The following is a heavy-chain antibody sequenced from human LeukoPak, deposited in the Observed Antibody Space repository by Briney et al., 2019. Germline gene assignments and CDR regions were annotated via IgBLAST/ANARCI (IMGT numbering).Heavy chain of an antibody. Sequence: SETLSLTCAVSGYSISSGYYWGWIRQPPGKGLEWIGSIYYSGSTYYNPSLKSRVTISVDTSKNQFSLKLSSVTAADTAVYYCARQGSYYYDSSGTLYYFDYWGQGTLVTVSS. CDR2: IYYSGST. CDR3: ARQGSYYYDSSGTLYYFDY. J-gene: IGHJ4*02. V-gene: IGHV4-38-2*01. D-gene: IGHD3-22*01. CDR1: GYSISSGYY.